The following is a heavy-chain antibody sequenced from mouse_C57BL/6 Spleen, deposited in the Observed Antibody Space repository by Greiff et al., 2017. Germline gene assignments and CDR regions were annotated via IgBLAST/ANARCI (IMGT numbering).Heavy chain of an antibody. CDR3: ARSSIITTVVAKGY. CDR1: GYTFTGYW. J-gene: IGHJ2*01. D-gene: IGHD1-1*01. V-gene: IGHV1-9*01. CDR2: ILPGSGST. Sequence: QVQLQQSGAELMKPGASVKLSCKATGYTFTGYWIEWVKQRPGHGLEWIGEILPGSGSTNYNEKFKGKATFTADTSSNTAYMQLSSLTTEDTAIXYCARSSIITTVVAKGYWGQGTTLTVSS.